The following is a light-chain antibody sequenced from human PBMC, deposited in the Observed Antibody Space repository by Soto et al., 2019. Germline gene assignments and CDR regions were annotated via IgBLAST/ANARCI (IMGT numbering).Light chain of an antibody. CDR3: QQRSSWPIT. CDR1: QSVDSY. Sequence: EILFTQSTAPLSLTPGERATLSFRASQSVDSYLVWYQQKPGQAPRLLIFGASSRATGIPARFSGSGSGTDFTLTINSLEPEDFAVYYCQQRSSWPITFGQGTRLEIK. V-gene: IGKV3-11*01. CDR2: GAS. J-gene: IGKJ5*01.